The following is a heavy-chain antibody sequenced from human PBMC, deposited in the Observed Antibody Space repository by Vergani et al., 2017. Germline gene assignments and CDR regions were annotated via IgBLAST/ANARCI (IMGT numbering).Heavy chain of an antibody. CDR1: GGSFSSGSYY. V-gene: IGHV4-61*02. D-gene: IGHD3-16*01. J-gene: IGHJ6*02. Sequence: QVQLQESGPGLVRPSQTLSLTCTVSGGSFSSGSYYWSWFRPPAGQGLEWIVRFYTGGGTTYNPSLKSRVTISVDTSKNQFSLQLSPVTAADTAVYYCARDPLYTTTLPFLLLDMDDWGQGTTVTVSS. CDR3: ARDPLYTTTLPFLLLDMDD. CDR2: FYTGGGT.